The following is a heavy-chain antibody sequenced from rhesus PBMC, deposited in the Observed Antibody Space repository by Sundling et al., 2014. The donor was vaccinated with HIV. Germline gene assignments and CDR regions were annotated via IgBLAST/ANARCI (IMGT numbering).Heavy chain of an antibody. V-gene: IGHV4-99*02. D-gene: IGHD5-42*01. CDR1: NYSISRGYY. Sequence: QVQLQESGPGLVKPSETLSLTCTVSNYSISRGYYWGWIRQPPGKGLEWIGEINGNGGTTNYNPSLKSRVTISRDTSKNQFSLKLSSVTAADTAVYYCARERGSRVDFWGQGVLVTVSS. CDR2: INGNGGTT. CDR3: ARERGSRVDF. J-gene: IGHJ4*01.